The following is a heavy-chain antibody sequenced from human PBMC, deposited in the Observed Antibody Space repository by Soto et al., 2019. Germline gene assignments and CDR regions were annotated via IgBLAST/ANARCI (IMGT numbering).Heavy chain of an antibody. J-gene: IGHJ6*02. CDR2: INPNSGGT. CDR3: ARRVTGTTNDYYYYGMDV. D-gene: IGHD1-7*01. V-gene: IGHV1-2*04. Sequence: ASVKVSCKASGYTFTGYYMHWVRQAPGQGLEWMGWINPNSGGTNYAQKFQGWVTMTRDTSISTAYMELSRLRSDDTAVYYCARRVTGTTNDYYYYGMDVWAQGNTVPVSS. CDR1: GYTFTGYY.